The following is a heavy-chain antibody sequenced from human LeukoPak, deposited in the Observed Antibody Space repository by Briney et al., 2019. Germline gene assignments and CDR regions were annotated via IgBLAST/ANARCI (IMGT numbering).Heavy chain of an antibody. J-gene: IGHJ3*02. Sequence: GGSLRLSCAASGFTFSSYSMNWVRQAPGKGLEWVSSISSSSSYIYYADSVKGRFTISRDNAKNSLYLQMNSLRADDTAVYYCARDWRNIVVVVAAPGAFDIWGQGTMVTVSS. CDR2: ISSSSSYI. D-gene: IGHD2-15*01. CDR3: ARDWRNIVVVVAAPGAFDI. V-gene: IGHV3-21*01. CDR1: GFTFSSYS.